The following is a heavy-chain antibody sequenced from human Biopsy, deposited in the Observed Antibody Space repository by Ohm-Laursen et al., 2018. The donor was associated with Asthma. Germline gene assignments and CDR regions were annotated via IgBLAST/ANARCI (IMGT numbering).Heavy chain of an antibody. D-gene: IGHD4-17*01. CDR1: GFTFSSYG. CDR3: AREGGDYLSGYYYYYGMDV. CDR2: ISHDGTTE. V-gene: IGHV3-30*03. Sequence: RSLRLSCTASGFTFSSYGMNWVRQAPGKGLEWVAIISHDGTTEYYADSVKGRFTISRDNSKNTLYLQMNSLRAEDTAVYYCAREGGDYLSGYYYYYGMDVWGQGTTVTVSS. J-gene: IGHJ6*02.